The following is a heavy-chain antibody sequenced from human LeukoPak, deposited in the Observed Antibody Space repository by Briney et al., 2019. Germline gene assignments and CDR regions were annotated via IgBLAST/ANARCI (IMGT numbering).Heavy chain of an antibody. CDR1: GGSISSGGYY. Sequence: SQTLSLTCTVSGGSISSGGYYWSWIRQHPGKGLEWIGYIYYSGSTYYNPSLKSRVTISVDTSKNQFSLKLSSVTAADTAVYYCARAGGRPLYYDFWSGSGDAFDIWGQGTMVTVSS. V-gene: IGHV4-31*03. J-gene: IGHJ3*02. D-gene: IGHD3-3*01. CDR3: ARAGGRPLYYDFWSGSGDAFDI. CDR2: IYYSGST.